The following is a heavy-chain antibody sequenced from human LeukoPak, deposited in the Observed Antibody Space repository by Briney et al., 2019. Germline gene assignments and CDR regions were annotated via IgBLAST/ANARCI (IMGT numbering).Heavy chain of an antibody. Sequence: SETLSLACTLYAGSLSSSSYYWGWIRQPPGKGLEWFGSIYYSGSTYDNPSHKSRVTISVNTSKNQFSLKLSSVTAADTAVYYGARGDSGYDYGYYYYYMDVWGKGTTVTVSS. CDR2: IYYSGST. CDR3: ARGDSGYDYGYYYYYMDV. V-gene: IGHV4-39*01. J-gene: IGHJ6*03. CDR1: AGSLSSSSYY. D-gene: IGHD5-12*01.